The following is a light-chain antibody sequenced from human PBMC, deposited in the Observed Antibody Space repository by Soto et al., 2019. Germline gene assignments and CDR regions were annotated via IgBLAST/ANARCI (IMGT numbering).Light chain of an antibody. CDR2: EVN. V-gene: IGLV2-14*01. CDR3: SSYTSSRIYV. Sequence: QSALTQPASVSGSPGQSITISCTGTSSDVGAYNYVSWYQQHPGKAPKLIIYEVNHRPSGVSNRFSGSKSGNTASLTISGLHAEDEADYYCSSYTSSRIYVFGTGTKVTVL. J-gene: IGLJ1*01. CDR1: SSDVGAYNY.